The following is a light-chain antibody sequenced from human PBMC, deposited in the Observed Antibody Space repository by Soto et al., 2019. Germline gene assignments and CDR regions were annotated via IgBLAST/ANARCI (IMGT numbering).Light chain of an antibody. Sequence: QSALTQPASVSGSPGQSITISCTGTSSDVGGYNYVSWYQQHPGKAPKLMIYEVSNRPSGVSNRFSGSKSGNTASLTISWLQAEDEADYYCSSYTSSSTVVFGGGTTLTVL. CDR3: SSYTSSSTVV. V-gene: IGLV2-14*01. J-gene: IGLJ2*01. CDR2: EVS. CDR1: SSDVGGYNY.